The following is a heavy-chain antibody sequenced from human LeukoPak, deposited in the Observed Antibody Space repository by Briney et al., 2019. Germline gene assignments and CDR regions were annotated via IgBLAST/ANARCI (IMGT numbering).Heavy chain of an antibody. Sequence: ASVKVSCKASGYTFTGYYMHWVRQAPGQGLEWMGWINPNSGGTNYAQKFQGRVTMTRNTSISTAYMELSSLRSEDTAVYYCARGTSYYGSGSYCNYWGQGTLVTVSS. CDR1: GYTFTGYY. J-gene: IGHJ4*02. CDR3: ARGTSYYGSGSYCNY. D-gene: IGHD3-10*01. V-gene: IGHV1-2*02. CDR2: INPNSGGT.